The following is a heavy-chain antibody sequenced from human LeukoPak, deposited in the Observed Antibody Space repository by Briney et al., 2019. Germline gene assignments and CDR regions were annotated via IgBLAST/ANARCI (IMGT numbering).Heavy chain of an antibody. V-gene: IGHV3-48*03. D-gene: IGHD3-9*01. J-gene: IGHJ4*02. CDR1: GFTFSSYE. CDR3: ARGRYYDILTGYYIHPAPFDY. Sequence: GGSLRLSCAASGFTFSSYEMNWVRQAPGKGLEWVSYISSSGSTIYYADSVKGRFTISRDNAKNSLYLQMNSLRAEDTAVYYCARGRYYDILTGYYIHPAPFDYWGQGTLVTPSS. CDR2: ISSSGSTI.